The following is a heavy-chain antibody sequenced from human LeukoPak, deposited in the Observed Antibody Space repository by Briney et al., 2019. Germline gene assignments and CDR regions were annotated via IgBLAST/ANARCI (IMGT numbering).Heavy chain of an antibody. V-gene: IGHV4-39*01. CDR3: ASSWYNWNY. J-gene: IGHJ4*02. CDR2: IYYSGST. D-gene: IGHD1-20*01. Sequence: PSETLSLTCTVSGGSISSSYYYWGWIRQPPGKGLEWIGSIYYSGSTYYNPSLKSRVTISVDTSKNQFSLKLRSVTAADTAVYYCASSWYNWNYWGQGTLVTVSS. CDR1: GGSISSSYYY.